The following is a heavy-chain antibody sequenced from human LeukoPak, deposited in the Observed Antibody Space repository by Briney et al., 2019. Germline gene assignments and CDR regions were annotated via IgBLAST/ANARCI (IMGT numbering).Heavy chain of an antibody. CDR2: INHSGSA. CDR3: ARGRKIVVVVGTTRTHRDYYMNV. Sequence: PSETLSLTCAVYGGSFSGYYWSWIRQPPGRGLEWIGEINHSGSANYNPSLKSRVTISVDTSKNQFSLKLSSVTAADTAVYYCARGRKIVVVVGTTRTHRDYYMNVWGKGTTVTVSS. D-gene: IGHD2-15*01. V-gene: IGHV4-34*01. J-gene: IGHJ6*03. CDR1: GGSFSGYY.